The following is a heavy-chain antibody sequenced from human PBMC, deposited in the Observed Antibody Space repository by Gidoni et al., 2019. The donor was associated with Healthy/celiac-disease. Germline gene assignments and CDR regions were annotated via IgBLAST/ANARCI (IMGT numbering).Heavy chain of an antibody. J-gene: IGHJ4*02. CDR1: GGPFSSYA. Sequence: QVQLVQSGAEGKKPGSSVKVSCKASGGPFSSYAISWVRQAPGQGLEWMGRIIPILGIANYAQKFQGRVTITADKSTSTAYMELSSLRSEDTAVYYCARGGSSSGRIDYWGQGTLVTVSS. CDR2: IIPILGIA. V-gene: IGHV1-69*04. D-gene: IGHD6-6*01. CDR3: ARGGSSSGRIDY.